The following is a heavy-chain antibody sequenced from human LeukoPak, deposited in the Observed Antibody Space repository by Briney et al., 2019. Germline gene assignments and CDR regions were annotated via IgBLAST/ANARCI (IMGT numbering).Heavy chain of an antibody. J-gene: IGHJ4*02. CDR1: GGSISSSSYY. CDR3: ARLPRLPTYYYDSSGYSSADY. CDR2: IYYSGST. Sequence: SETLSLTCTVSGGSISSSSYYWGWIRQPPGKGLEWIGSIYYSGSTYYNPSLKSRVTISVDTSKNQFSLKLSSVTAADTAVYYCARLPRLPTYYYDSSGYSSADYWGQGTLVTVSS. V-gene: IGHV4-39*01. D-gene: IGHD3-22*01.